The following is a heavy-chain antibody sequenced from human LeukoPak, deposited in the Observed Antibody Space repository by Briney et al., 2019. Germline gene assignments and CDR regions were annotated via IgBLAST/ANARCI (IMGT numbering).Heavy chain of an antibody. Sequence: GGSLRLSCAPSGFIVSNNYMTWVRQAPGKGLEWVSVIYSGGSTYYADSVKGRFTISRDNSKNTLFLHMNTLRAEDTAIYYCAKDRTVGASYWYFDLWGRGTLVTVSS. D-gene: IGHD1-26*01. J-gene: IGHJ2*01. CDR1: GFIVSNNY. CDR2: IYSGGST. CDR3: AKDRTVGASYWYFDL. V-gene: IGHV3-53*01.